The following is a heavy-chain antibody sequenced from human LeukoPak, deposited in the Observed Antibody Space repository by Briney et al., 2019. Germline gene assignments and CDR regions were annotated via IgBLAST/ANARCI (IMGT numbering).Heavy chain of an antibody. CDR3: ARDGFCSSTSCSGVPKI. Sequence: GGSLRLSCAASGFTFSSYGMHWVRQAPGKGLEWVAVISYDGSNKYYADSVKGRFTISRDNSKNTLYLQMNSLRAEDTAVYYCARDGFCSSTSCSGVPKIWGPGTQVTVSS. J-gene: IGHJ4*02. CDR1: GFTFSSYG. CDR2: ISYDGSNK. D-gene: IGHD2-2*03. V-gene: IGHV3-30*03.